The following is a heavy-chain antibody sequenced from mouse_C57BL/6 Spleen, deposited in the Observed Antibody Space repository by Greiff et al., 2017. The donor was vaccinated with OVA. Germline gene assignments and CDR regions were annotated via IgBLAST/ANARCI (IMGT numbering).Heavy chain of an antibody. V-gene: IGHV1-50*01. CDR2: IDPSDSYT. J-gene: IGHJ3*01. CDR3: ARSGYYYGSTTWFAY. CDR1: GYTFTSYW. D-gene: IGHD1-1*01. Sequence: QVQLQQPGAELVKPGASVKLSCKASGYTFTSYWMQWVKQRPGQGLEWIGEIDPSDSYTNYNQKFKGKATLTVDTSSSTAYMQLSSLTSEDSAVYYRARSGYYYGSTTWFAYWGQGTLVTVSA.